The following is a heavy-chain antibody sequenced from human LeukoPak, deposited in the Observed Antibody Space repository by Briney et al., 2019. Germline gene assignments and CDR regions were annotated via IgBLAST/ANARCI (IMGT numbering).Heavy chain of an antibody. V-gene: IGHV3-21*01. CDR2: ISSSSTYI. D-gene: IGHD2/OR15-2a*01. Sequence: GGSLRLSCAASGFTFSSYSMNWVRQAPGKGLEWVSSISSSSTYIYYADSVKGRFTISRDNAKNSLYLQMNSLRAEDTAVYYWGRRGHRCNRAYFDYWGQETLVTVSS. CDR1: GFTFSSYS. CDR3: GRRGHRCNRAYFDY. J-gene: IGHJ4*02.